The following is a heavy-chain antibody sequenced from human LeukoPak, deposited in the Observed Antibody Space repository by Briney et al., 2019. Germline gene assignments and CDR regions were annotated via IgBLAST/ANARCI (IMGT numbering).Heavy chain of an antibody. CDR1: GDSISNYY. CDR2: IYYSGIT. Sequence: SETLSLTCTISGDSISNYYWSWIRQSPGKGLEWIGNIYYSGITNYNPSLKSRVTISLDASKNQFSLKMSSVTAADTAVYYCASSGGYWGQGTLVTVSS. V-gene: IGHV4-59*08. J-gene: IGHJ4*02. D-gene: IGHD3-10*01. CDR3: ASSGGY.